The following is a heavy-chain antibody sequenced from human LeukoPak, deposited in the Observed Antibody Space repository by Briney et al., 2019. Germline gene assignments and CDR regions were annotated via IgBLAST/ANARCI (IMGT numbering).Heavy chain of an antibody. D-gene: IGHD1-26*01. CDR1: GFTFSDHA. J-gene: IGHJ4*02. CDR2: VGIAADT. CDR3: VRQKKSHGNFDY. Sequence: GGYLRLSCAASGFTFSDHAMHWVRQAPGKGLEWVSAVGIAADTFYPGSVKGRFTISRENAKNSLYLQMNSLRVEDTAVYYCVRQKKSHGNFDYWGQGTLVTVSS. V-gene: IGHV3-13*01.